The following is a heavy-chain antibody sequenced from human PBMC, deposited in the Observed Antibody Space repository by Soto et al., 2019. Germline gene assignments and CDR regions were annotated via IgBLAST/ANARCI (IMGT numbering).Heavy chain of an antibody. CDR3: ARDLDGRTYYFDY. J-gene: IGHJ4*02. Sequence: GGSLRLSCAASGFTFSSYAMHWVRQAPGKGLEWVAVISYDGSNKYYADSVKGRFTISRDNSKNTLYLQMNSLRAEDTAVYYCARDLDGRTYYFDYWGQGTLVTVSS. CDR1: GFTFSSYA. CDR2: ISYDGSNK. V-gene: IGHV3-30-3*01. D-gene: IGHD1-7*01.